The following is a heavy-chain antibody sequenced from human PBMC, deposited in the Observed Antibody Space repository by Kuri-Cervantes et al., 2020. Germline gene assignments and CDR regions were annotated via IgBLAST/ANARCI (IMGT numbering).Heavy chain of an antibody. Sequence: GESLKISCAASGFTFSSYGMHWVRQAPGKGLGWVAVISYDGSNKYYADSVKGRFTISRDNSKNTLYLQMNSLRAEDTAVYYCARDGLPRVPLVRGVIIGAFDIWGQGTMVTVSS. CDR2: ISYDGSNK. CDR3: ARDGLPRVPLVRGVIIGAFDI. D-gene: IGHD3-10*01. V-gene: IGHV3-30*03. J-gene: IGHJ3*02. CDR1: GFTFSSYG.